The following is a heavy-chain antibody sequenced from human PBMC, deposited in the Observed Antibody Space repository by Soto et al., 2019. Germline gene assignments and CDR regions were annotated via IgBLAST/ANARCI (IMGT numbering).Heavy chain of an antibody. J-gene: IGHJ5*02. CDR3: ARMATFGSLNWFDP. CDR2: MNPGSGDT. V-gene: IGHV1-8*01. D-gene: IGHD3-16*01. Sequence: GSVKDYYKTSGYGFTNNDFTLVRRATGQGLEWMGWMNPGSGDTGYAHKFHGRVTMTRDISIATAYMELSSLRSDDTAIYYCARMATFGSLNWFDPWGQGTVFTVSS. CDR1: GYGFTNND.